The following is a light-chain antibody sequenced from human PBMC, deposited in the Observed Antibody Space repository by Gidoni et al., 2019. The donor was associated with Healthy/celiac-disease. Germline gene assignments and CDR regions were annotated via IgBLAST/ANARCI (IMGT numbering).Light chain of an antibody. CDR2: GAS. Sequence: EIVMTQSPATLSVSPGERATLSCRASQSVSNNLAWYQQKPGQAPRLIIYGASTRATGIPARFSGSGSGTEFTLTISSLQSEDFAVYYCQQYNNWPPVTFGPGTKVDIK. V-gene: IGKV3-15*01. J-gene: IGKJ3*01. CDR3: QQYNNWPPVT. CDR1: QSVSNN.